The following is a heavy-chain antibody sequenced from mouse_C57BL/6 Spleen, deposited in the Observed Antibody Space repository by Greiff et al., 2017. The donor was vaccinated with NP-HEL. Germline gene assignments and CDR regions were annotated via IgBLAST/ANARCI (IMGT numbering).Heavy chain of an antibody. D-gene: IGHD1-1*01. J-gene: IGHJ2*01. CDR1: GYTFTSYG. V-gene: IGHV1-81*01. CDR3: ARGITTDFDY. Sequence: VKLQESGAELARPGASVKLSCKASGYTFTSYGISWVKQRTGQGLEWIGEIYPRSGNTYYNEKFKGKATLTADKSSSTAYMELRSLTSEDSAVYFCARGITTDFDYWGQGTTLTVSS. CDR2: IYPRSGNT.